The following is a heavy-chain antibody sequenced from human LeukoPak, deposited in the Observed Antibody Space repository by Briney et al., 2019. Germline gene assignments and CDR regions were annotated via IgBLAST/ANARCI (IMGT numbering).Heavy chain of an antibody. CDR3: ATESFASITGEVQFDY. CDR1: GGTFSSYA. CDR2: IIPILGTA. V-gene: IGHV1-69*04. J-gene: IGHJ4*02. Sequence: SVKVSCKASGGTFSSYAISWVRQAPGQGLEWMGRIIPILGTANYAQKFQGRVTITADKSTSTAYMELSSLRSEDTAVYYCATESFASITGEVQFDYWGQGTLVTVSS. D-gene: IGHD1-20*01.